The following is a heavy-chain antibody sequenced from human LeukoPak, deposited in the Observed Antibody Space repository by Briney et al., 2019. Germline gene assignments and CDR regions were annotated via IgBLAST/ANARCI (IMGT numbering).Heavy chain of an antibody. CDR3: AREPLGIRWFDP. CDR2: IYTSGST. D-gene: IGHD7-27*01. V-gene: IGHV4-61*02. CDR1: GGSISSGSYY. Sequence: PSQTLSLTCTVSGGSISSGSYYWSWIRQPAGEGLEWIGRIYTSGSTNYNPSLKSRVTISVDTSKNQFSLKLSSVTAADTAVYYCAREPLGIRWFDPWGQGTLVTVSS. J-gene: IGHJ5*02.